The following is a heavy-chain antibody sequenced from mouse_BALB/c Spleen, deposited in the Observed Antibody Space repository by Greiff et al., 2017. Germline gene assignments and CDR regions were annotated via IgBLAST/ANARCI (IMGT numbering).Heavy chain of an antibody. CDR1: GFSLTSYG. J-gene: IGHJ2*01. V-gene: IGHV2-9*02. CDR2: IWAGGST. CDR3: ARDPHYYGSSQYYFDD. D-gene: IGHD1-1*01. Sequence: VQLQESGPGLVAPSQSLSITCTVSGFSLTSYGVHWVRQPPGKGLEWLGVIWAGGSTNYNSALMSRLSISKDNSKSQVFLKMNSLQTDDTAMYYCARDPHYYGSSQYYFDDWGQGTTLTVSS.